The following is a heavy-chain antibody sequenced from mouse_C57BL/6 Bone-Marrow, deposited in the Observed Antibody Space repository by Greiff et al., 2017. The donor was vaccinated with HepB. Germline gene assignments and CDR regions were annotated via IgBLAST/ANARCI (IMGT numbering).Heavy chain of an antibody. CDR3: ARNYHYYGSSYFDY. CDR1: GFSLTSYA. J-gene: IGHJ2*01. D-gene: IGHD1-1*01. CDR2: IWTGGGT. Sequence: VQLQESGPGLVAPSQRLSITCTVSGFSLTSYAISWVRQPPGKGLEWLGVIWTGGGTNYNSALKSRLSISKDNSKSQVFLKMNSLQTDDTARYYCARNYHYYGSSYFDYWGQGTTLTVSS. V-gene: IGHV2-9-1*01.